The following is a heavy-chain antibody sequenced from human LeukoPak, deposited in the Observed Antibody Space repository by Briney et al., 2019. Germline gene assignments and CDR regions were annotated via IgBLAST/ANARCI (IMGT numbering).Heavy chain of an antibody. J-gene: IGHJ4*02. Sequence: PGGSLRLSCAVSGFPFSVYEMNCVRQAPGRGVGWVSNSASSGTTIYYACSVKGRFSISRDNAMSSLYLQMNSLRVEDTAVYYCALVAVASDFDYWGQGALVTVSS. CDR3: ALVAVASDFDY. V-gene: IGHV3-48*03. D-gene: IGHD6-19*01. CDR1: GFPFSVYE. CDR2: SASSGTTI.